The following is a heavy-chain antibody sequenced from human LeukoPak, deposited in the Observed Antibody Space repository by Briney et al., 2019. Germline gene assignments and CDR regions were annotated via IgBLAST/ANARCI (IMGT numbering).Heavy chain of an antibody. V-gene: IGHV3-7*01. CDR1: GFTFSNYW. D-gene: IGHD6-13*01. CDR2: IKEDGSEK. J-gene: IGHJ4*02. CDR3: ASGRQLGY. Sequence: QPGGSLRLSCAASGFTFSNYWMGWVRQAPGKGLEWVANIKEDGSEKYYVDSVKGRFTISRDNARNSLYLQMNSLRAEDTAVYYCASGRQLGYWGQGTLVTVSS.